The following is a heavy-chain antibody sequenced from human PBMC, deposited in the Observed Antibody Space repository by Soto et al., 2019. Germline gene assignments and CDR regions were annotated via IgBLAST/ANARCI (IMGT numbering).Heavy chain of an antibody. CDR2: IYYSGST. D-gene: IGHD2-15*01. Sequence: SETLSLTCTVSGGSISSYYWSWIRQPPGKGLEWIGYIYYSGSTNYNPSLKSRVTISVDTSKNQFSLKLSSVTAADTAVYYCARDHGYCSGGSCYSYYGMDVWGQGTTVTVSS. V-gene: IGHV4-59*01. CDR3: ARDHGYCSGGSCYSYYGMDV. J-gene: IGHJ6*02. CDR1: GGSISSYY.